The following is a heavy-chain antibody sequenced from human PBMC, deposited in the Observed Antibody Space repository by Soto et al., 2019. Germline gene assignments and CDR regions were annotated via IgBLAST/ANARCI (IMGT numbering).Heavy chain of an antibody. CDR1: GYSFTSYW. Sequence: GGSLRLSCKGSGYSFTSYWIGWVRQMPGKGLEWMGIIYPGDSDTRYSPSFQGQVTISADKSISTAYLQWSSLKASDTAMYYCARNPKPVVPSAFDIWGQGTMVTVSS. J-gene: IGHJ3*02. V-gene: IGHV5-51*01. CDR2: IYPGDSDT. D-gene: IGHD3-22*01. CDR3: ARNPKPVVPSAFDI.